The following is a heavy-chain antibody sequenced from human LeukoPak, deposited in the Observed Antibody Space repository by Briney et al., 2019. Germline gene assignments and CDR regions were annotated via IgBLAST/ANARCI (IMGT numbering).Heavy chain of an antibody. J-gene: IGHJ4*02. CDR1: GYSISSGYY. D-gene: IGHD3-16*02. V-gene: IGHV4-38-2*02. CDR2: IYHSGST. Sequence: SETLSLTCTVSGYSISSGYYWGWIRQPPGKGLEWIGSIYHSGSTYYNPSLKSRVTISVDTSKNQFSLKLSSVTAADTAVYYCARGVVYDYVWGSYRLRGVFDYWGQGTLVTVSS. CDR3: ARGVVYDYVWGSYRLRGVFDY.